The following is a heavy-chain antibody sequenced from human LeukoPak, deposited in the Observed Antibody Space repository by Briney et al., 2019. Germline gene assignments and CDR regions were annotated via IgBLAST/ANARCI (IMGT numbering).Heavy chain of an antibody. CDR3: AKGASGNYYIYFDY. J-gene: IGHJ4*02. D-gene: IGHD1-26*01. Sequence: GGSLRLSCAASGFTFSTYPMNWVRQSPGKGLEWVSSISGSDGSTYYADSVKGRFTISRDNSKNTLYLQVNSLRAEDTAIYYCAKGASGNYYIYFDYWGQGTLVTVSS. V-gene: IGHV3-23*01. CDR1: GFTFSTYP. CDR2: ISGSDGST.